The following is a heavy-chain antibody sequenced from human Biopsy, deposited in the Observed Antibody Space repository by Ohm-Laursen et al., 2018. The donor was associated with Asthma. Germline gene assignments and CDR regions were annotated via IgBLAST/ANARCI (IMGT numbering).Heavy chain of an antibody. J-gene: IGHJ4*02. D-gene: IGHD2-2*01. CDR1: GGTFNTYV. CDR2: INSVFGTT. Sequence: SSVKVSCKSLGGTFNTYVIGWVRQAPGQGLEWMGGINSVFGTTTYPQKFQDRVTITADDSTSTVYMELSSLRSEDTAVYYCARKAGSCISRTCYSLDSWGQGALVTVSS. CDR3: ARKAGSCISRTCYSLDS. V-gene: IGHV1-69*01.